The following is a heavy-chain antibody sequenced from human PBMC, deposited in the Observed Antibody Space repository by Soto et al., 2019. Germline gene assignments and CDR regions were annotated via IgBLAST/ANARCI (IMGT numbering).Heavy chain of an antibody. CDR2: INAGNGNT. D-gene: IGHD6-13*01. CDR3: ARDAPPHSSSWDLGFDY. CDR1: GYTFTSYA. V-gene: IGHV1-3*01. J-gene: IGHJ4*02. Sequence: ASVKVSCKASGYTFTSYAMNWVRQAPGQRLEWMGWINAGNGNTKYSQKFQGRVTITRDTSASTAYMELTSVTAADTAVYYCARDAPPHSSSWDLGFDYWGQGILVTVSS.